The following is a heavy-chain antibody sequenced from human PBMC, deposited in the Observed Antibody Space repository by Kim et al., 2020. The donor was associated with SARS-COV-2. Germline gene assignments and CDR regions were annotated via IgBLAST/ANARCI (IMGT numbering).Heavy chain of an antibody. D-gene: IGHD3-3*01. CDR3: ATNDFWSGYRDY. CDR1: GGSFSGYY. CDR2: INHSGST. J-gene: IGHJ4*02. V-gene: IGHV4-34*01. Sequence: SETLSLTCAVYGGSFSGYYWSWIRQPPGKGLEWIGEINHSGSTNYNPSLKSRVTISVDTSKNQFSLKLSSVTAADTAVYYCATNDFWSGYRDYWSQGTLVTVSS.